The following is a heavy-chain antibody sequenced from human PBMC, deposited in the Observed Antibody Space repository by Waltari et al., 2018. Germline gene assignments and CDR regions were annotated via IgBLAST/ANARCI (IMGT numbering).Heavy chain of an antibody. V-gene: IGHV4-38-2*01. CDR2: IYHSGST. J-gene: IGHJ4*02. CDR3: ARIPAAHPYYFDY. CDR1: GYSISSGYY. D-gene: IGHD2-2*01. Sequence: QVQLQESGPGLVKPSETLSLTCAVSGYSISSGYYWGWIRQPPGKGLEWIGSIYHSGSTYDNPSLKSRVTISVDTSKNQFSLKLSSVTAADTAVYYCARIPAAHPYYFDYWGQGTLVTVSS.